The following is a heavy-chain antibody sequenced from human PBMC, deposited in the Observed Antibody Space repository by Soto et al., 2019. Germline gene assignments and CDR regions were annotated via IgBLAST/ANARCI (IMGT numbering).Heavy chain of an antibody. J-gene: IGHJ6*03. V-gene: IGHV3-73*01. D-gene: IGHD3-3*01. Sequence: DVQLVESGGGLVQPGGSLKLSCAASGFTFSGSAMHWVRQASGKGLEWVGRIRSKANNYATAYGASVKGRFTISRDDSKNTAYLQMNSLKTEDTAVYYCSRQASDFWSGKPQYYMDVWGKGTTVTVSS. CDR1: GFTFSGSA. CDR3: SRQASDFWSGKPQYYMDV. CDR2: IRSKANNYAT.